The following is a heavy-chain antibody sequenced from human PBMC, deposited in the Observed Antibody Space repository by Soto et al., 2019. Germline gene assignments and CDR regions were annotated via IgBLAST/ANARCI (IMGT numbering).Heavy chain of an antibody. CDR2: IKQDGSEK. Sequence: PGGSLRLSCGASGFTFSSYWMSWVRQAPGKGLEWVANIKQDGSEKSYVDAVKGRFIISRDNTKNTLNLQMNSLRVEDTAVYYCRRAAIRGELLDYWGQGTQVTVSS. D-gene: IGHD1-26*01. CDR3: RRAAIRGELLDY. V-gene: IGHV3-7*01. CDR1: GFTFSSYW. J-gene: IGHJ4*02.